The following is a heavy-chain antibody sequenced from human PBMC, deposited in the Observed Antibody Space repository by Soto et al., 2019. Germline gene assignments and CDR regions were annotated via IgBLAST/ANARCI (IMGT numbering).Heavy chain of an antibody. CDR1: GGSISRSGYY. V-gene: IGHV4-39*01. CDR2: LSYTGTP. Sequence: QVQLKESGPGLVKPSETLSLTCSVSGGSISRSGYYWGWIRQPPGKTLEWIGSLSYTGTPYYKPCLKSRVTLFADTSKNQHSLRLGSLTAADTAVHYRERRPSPPDVLDVWGQGTMVTVSS. CDR3: ERRPSPPDVLDV. J-gene: IGHJ3*01.